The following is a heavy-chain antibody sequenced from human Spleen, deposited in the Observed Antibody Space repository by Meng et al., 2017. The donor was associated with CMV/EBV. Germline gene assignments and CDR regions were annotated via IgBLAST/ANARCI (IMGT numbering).Heavy chain of an antibody. CDR3: ARGGTLYDYGSASYSSTGFLDS. Sequence: YALNCVRQAPGQGLEWLGWIIPIFGSPTYALEFQGRVTFTADESTPTAYMELSSLNPGDTAVYYCARGGTLYDYGSASYSSTGFLDSWGQGTLVTVSS. D-gene: IGHD3-3*01. J-gene: IGHJ4*02. V-gene: IGHV1-69*01. CDR1: YA. CDR2: IIPIFGSP.